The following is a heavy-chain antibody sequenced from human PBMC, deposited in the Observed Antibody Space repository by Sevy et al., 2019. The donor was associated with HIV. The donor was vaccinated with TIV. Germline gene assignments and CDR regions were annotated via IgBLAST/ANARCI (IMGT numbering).Heavy chain of an antibody. D-gene: IGHD3-10*01. Sequence: GGSLRLSCAASGFTFSSYAMSWVRQAPGKGLEWVSGISGSGSSTDVADSVKGRFTISRDNSKNTLYLQMNSLRADDTAVYYCAKVYGSGSYYNRFDFWGHGTLVTVSS. CDR3: AKVYGSGSYYNRFDF. V-gene: IGHV3-23*01. CDR1: GFTFSSYA. J-gene: IGHJ4*01. CDR2: ISGSGSST.